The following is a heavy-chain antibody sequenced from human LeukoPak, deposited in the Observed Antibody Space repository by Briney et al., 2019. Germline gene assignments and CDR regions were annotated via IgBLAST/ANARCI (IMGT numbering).Heavy chain of an antibody. CDR2: IKSKTDGGTT. V-gene: IGHV3-15*01. Sequence: GGSLRLSCAASGFTFSNAWMNWVRQAPGKGLEWVGRIKSKTDGGTTDYVAPVKGRFTISRDDSKTTLYLQVNSLNTEDTAVYYCTTGNWGSFSYWGQGTLVTVSS. J-gene: IGHJ4*02. CDR1: GFTFSNAW. CDR3: TTGNWGSFSY. D-gene: IGHD7-27*01.